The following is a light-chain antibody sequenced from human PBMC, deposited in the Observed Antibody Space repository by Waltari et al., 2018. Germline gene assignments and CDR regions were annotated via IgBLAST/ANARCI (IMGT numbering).Light chain of an antibody. CDR1: SSDVGSYNL. CDR2: EVS. V-gene: IGLV2-23*02. CDR3: CSYAGGVAAVL. J-gene: IGLJ3*02. Sequence: QSALTQPASVSGSPGQSITISCTGTSSDVGSYNLVSWYQQPPGKAPKLIIYEVSQRPSRFPNRLSGSKSGTAASLTISVLQAEDEADFYCCSYAGGVAAVLFGEGTKLTVL.